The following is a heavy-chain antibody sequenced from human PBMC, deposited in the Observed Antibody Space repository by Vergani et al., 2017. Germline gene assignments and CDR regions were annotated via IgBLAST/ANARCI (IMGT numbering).Heavy chain of an antibody. CDR2: TWYDGNNK. D-gene: IGHD5-24*01. CDR3: GRGSDNYN. Sequence: QVQLVESGGGVVQHGRSLRLSCAASGFTFNQYGMHWVRQAPGKGLEWVAVTWYDGNNKQYADSVKGRFTISRDNSKNTLYLQMNSLRVEDTAVYYCGRGSDNYNWGQGTLVTVSS. V-gene: IGHV3-33*01. CDR1: GFTFNQYG. J-gene: IGHJ4*02.